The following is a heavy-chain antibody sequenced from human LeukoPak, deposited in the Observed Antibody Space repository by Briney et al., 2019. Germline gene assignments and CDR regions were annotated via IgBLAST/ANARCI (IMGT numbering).Heavy chain of an antibody. J-gene: IGHJ6*03. CDR2: LKSRVDGGAA. Sequence: GGSLRLSCEASGFSFTNAWMNWVRLAPGKGLEWVGRLKSRVDGGAADYAAPVKGRFTISRDDSKDTLYLQMNSLKNEDTGIYSCAYLRPNDYYYYYMDVWGKGTTVTVAS. D-gene: IGHD2-21*01. CDR1: GFSFTNAW. V-gene: IGHV3-15*01. CDR3: AYLRPNDYYYYYMDV.